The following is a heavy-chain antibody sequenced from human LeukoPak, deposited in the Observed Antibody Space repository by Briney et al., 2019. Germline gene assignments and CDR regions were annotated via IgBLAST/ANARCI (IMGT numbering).Heavy chain of an antibody. CDR2: IYYSGST. D-gene: IGHD6-13*01. J-gene: IGHJ5*02. V-gene: IGHV4-59*01. CDR3: ARGGIAAALNWFDP. Sequence: SETLSLTCTVSGGSISSYYWSWIRQPPGKGLEWIGYIYYSGSTNYNPSLKSRVTISVDTSKNQFSLKLSSVTAEDTAVYYCARGGIAAALNWFDPWGQGTLVTVSS. CDR1: GGSISSYY.